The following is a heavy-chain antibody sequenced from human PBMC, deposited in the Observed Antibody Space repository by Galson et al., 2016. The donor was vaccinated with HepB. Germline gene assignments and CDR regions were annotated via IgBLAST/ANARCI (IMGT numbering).Heavy chain of an antibody. V-gene: IGHV3-33*01. CDR2: IWFDGSKT. J-gene: IGHJ1*01. CDR1: GFNLRIYR. CDR3: VTGPGHIEELRANEEYFQD. D-gene: IGHD2-21*01. Sequence: SLRLSCAASGFNLRIYRMHWVRQAPGKGLEWVAAIWFDGSKTYYADSVKGRFTVSRDNSKNVLYLQMSSLRAEDTAVYYCVTGPGHIEELRANEEYFQDWGQGTLVTVSS.